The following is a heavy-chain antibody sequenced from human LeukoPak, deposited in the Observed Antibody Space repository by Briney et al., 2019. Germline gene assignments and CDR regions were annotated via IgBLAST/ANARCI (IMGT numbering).Heavy chain of an antibody. D-gene: IGHD3-22*01. CDR2: INPNSVGT. Sequence: ASVKVPCKASRYTFTGYYMHWVRQAPGQGREWMGRINPNSVGTDSAQKFQGRVTMTRETSISTAYMELRRLTSDDTDVYYCALVDYYDSSGYFPRNPAYWGQGTLVTVSS. CDR1: RYTFTGYY. CDR3: ALVDYYDSSGYFPRNPAY. V-gene: IGHV1-2*05. J-gene: IGHJ4*02.